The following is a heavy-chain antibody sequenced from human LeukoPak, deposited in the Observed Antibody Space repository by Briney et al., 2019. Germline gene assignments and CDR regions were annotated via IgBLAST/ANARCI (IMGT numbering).Heavy chain of an antibody. CDR2: INHSGST. D-gene: IGHD3-3*01. CDR1: GGSFSGYY. V-gene: IGHV4-34*01. CDR3: AAVYYDFWSEGFDI. Sequence: SETLSLTCAVYGGSFSGYYWSWIRQPPGKGLEWIGEINHSGSTNYNPSLKSRVTLSVDTSKNQFSLKLSSVTAADTAVYYCAAVYYDFWSEGFDIWGQGTMVTVSS. J-gene: IGHJ3*02.